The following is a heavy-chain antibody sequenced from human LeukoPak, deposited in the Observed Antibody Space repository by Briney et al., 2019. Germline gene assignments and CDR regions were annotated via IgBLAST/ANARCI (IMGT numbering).Heavy chain of an antibody. CDR2: INPSGGST. Sequence: ASVTVSCTASGYTFTSYYMHWVRQAPGQGLEWMGIINPSGGSTSYAQKFQGRVTMTRDTSTSTVYMELSSLRSEDTAVYYCATSESAASSGWLFDYWGQGTLVTVSS. CDR3: ATSESAASSGWLFDY. D-gene: IGHD6-19*01. V-gene: IGHV1-46*01. J-gene: IGHJ4*02. CDR1: GYTFTSYY.